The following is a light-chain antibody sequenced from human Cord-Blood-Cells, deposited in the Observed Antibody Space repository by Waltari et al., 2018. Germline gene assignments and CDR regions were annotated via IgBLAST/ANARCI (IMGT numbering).Light chain of an antibody. CDR1: SSDVGGYNY. Sequence: QSALTQPASVSGSPGQSITISCTGTSSDVGGYNYVSWYQQHPGKAPKLILYDVSNRPPGVSNRFSCSKSGDTASLTISGLQAEDEADYYCSSYTSSSTGVFGGGTKLTVL. CDR3: SSYTSSSTGV. CDR2: DVS. V-gene: IGLV2-14*03. J-gene: IGLJ3*02.